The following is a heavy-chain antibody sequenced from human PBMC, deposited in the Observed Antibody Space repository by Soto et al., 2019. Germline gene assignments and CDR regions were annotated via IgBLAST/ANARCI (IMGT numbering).Heavy chain of an antibody. D-gene: IGHD3-9*01. Sequence: GASVKVSCKASGYTFTSYGISWVRQAPGQGLEWMGWISAYNGNTNYAQKLQGRVTMTTDTSTSTAYMELRSLRSDDTAVYYCARNAYFDWLFGRFDYWGQGTLVTVSS. V-gene: IGHV1-18*01. CDR1: GYTFTSYG. J-gene: IGHJ4*02. CDR3: ARNAYFDWLFGRFDY. CDR2: ISAYNGNT.